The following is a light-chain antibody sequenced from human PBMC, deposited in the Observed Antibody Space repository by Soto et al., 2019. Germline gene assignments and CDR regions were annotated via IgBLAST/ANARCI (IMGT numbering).Light chain of an antibody. CDR1: SIDVGCYNF. Sequence: QSVLTKPASVSGSPGQSITISWPGTSIDVGCYNFVSWYQQHPDKAPKLMIYDVTNRPSGVSNRFSGSKSGNTASLTISGLQAEDEADYYCSSYTSISTYVFGTGTKVTGL. J-gene: IGLJ1*01. CDR3: SSYTSISTYV. V-gene: IGLV2-14*01. CDR2: DVT.